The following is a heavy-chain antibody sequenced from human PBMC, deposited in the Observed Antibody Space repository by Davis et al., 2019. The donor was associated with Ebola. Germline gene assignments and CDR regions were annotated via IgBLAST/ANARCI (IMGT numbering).Heavy chain of an antibody. D-gene: IGHD6-6*01. Sequence: SQTLSLTCAISGDSVSSNSAAWNWIRQSPSRGLEWLGRTYYRSKWYNDYAVSVKSRITINPDTSKNQFSLKLSSVTAADTAVYYCAKSIAARYYYYGMDVWGQGTTVTVSS. CDR2: TYYRSKWYN. J-gene: IGHJ6*02. V-gene: IGHV6-1*01. CDR3: AKSIAARYYYYGMDV. CDR1: GDSVSSNSAA.